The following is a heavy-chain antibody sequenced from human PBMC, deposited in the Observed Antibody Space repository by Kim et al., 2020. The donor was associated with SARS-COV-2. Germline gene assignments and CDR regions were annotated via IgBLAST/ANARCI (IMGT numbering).Heavy chain of an antibody. CDR2: ISGSGGST. Sequence: GGSLRLSCAASGFTFSSYAMSWVRQAPGKGLEWVSAISGSGGSTYYADSVKGRFTISRDNSKNTLYLQMNSLRAEDTAVYYCAKSQRLKTTVTNLPGYFDLWGRGTLVTVSS. CDR3: AKSQRLKTTVTNLPGYFDL. CDR1: GFTFSSYA. J-gene: IGHJ2*01. D-gene: IGHD4-17*01. V-gene: IGHV3-23*01.